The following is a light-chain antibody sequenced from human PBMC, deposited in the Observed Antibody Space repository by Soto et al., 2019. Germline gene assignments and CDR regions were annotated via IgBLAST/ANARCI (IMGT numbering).Light chain of an antibody. CDR2: DAS. J-gene: IGKJ1*01. CDR3: QQYDNLSWT. Sequence: DIQMTQSPSSLSASVGDRVTITCQASQDISNYLNWYQQKPGKAPKLLIYDASNLETGVPSRFSGSGSVTDFTFTISSLQPEDIATYYCQQYDNLSWTFGQGTKVDIK. V-gene: IGKV1-33*01. CDR1: QDISNY.